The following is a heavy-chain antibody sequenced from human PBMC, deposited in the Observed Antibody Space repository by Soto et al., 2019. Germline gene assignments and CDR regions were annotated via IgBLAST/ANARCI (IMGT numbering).Heavy chain of an antibody. CDR2: IIPIFGTA. CDR3: ARNGYSGYAERR. Sequence: SVKVSCKASGYTFTSYGISWVRQAPGQGLEWMGGIIPIFGTANYAQKFQGRVTITADESTSTAYMERGSLRSEDTAVYYCARNGYSGYAERRWGQGTLVTVCS. CDR1: GYTFTSYG. D-gene: IGHD5-12*01. J-gene: IGHJ4*02. V-gene: IGHV1-69*13.